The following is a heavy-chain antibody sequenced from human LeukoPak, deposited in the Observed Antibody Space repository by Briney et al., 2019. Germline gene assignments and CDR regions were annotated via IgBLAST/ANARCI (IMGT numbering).Heavy chain of an antibody. CDR2: IYYSGST. J-gene: IGHJ6*03. D-gene: IGHD6-13*01. CDR1: GGSISSHY. Sequence: SETLSLTCTVSGGSISSHYGSSIRQPPGKGLEWVGYIYYSGSTNYNPSLKSRVTISVDTSKNQFSLKLSSVTAADTAVYYCARDLVSWDSSLPYMDVWGKGTTVTVSS. CDR3: ARDLVSWDSSLPYMDV. V-gene: IGHV4-59*11.